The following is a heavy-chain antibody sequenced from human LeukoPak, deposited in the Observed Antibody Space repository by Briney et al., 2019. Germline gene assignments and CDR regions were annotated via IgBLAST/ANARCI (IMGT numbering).Heavy chain of an antibody. CDR1: GGSISSYY. D-gene: IGHD3-10*01. Sequence: SETLSLTCTVSGGSISSYYWSWIRQPPGKGLEWIGYIYYSGSTNYNPSLKSRVTISVDTSKNQFSLKLSSVTAADTAVYYCARVKRDYGSGSYLATNYYYYYGMDVWGQGTTVTVSS. J-gene: IGHJ6*02. V-gene: IGHV4-59*01. CDR3: ARVKRDYGSGSYLATNYYYYYGMDV. CDR2: IYYSGST.